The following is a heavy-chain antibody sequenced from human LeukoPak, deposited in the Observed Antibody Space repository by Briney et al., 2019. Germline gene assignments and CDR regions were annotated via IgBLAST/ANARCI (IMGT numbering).Heavy chain of an antibody. CDR2: INPNSGGT. Sequence: VKVSCKASGYTFTGYYMHWVRQAPGQGLEWMGWINPNSGGTNYAEKFQGWVTMTRDTSISTAYMELSRLRSDDTAVYYCARDTGTSRDLDYWGQGTLVTVSS. D-gene: IGHD1-1*01. CDR1: GYTFTGYY. CDR3: ARDTGTSRDLDY. J-gene: IGHJ4*02. V-gene: IGHV1-2*04.